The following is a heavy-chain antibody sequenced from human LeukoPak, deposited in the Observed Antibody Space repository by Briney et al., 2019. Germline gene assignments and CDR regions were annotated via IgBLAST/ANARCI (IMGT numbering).Heavy chain of an antibody. V-gene: IGHV1-2*04. CDR3: ARLTYYDFWSGDRNNWFDP. D-gene: IGHD3-3*01. CDR2: INPNSGGT. J-gene: IGHJ5*02. CDR1: GYTFTGYY. Sequence: ASVKVSCKASGYTFTGYYMHWVRQAPGQGLEWMGWINPNSGGTNYAQKFQGWVTMTRDTSISTAYMELSSLRSEDTAVYYCARLTYYDFWSGDRNNWFDPWGQGTLVTVSS.